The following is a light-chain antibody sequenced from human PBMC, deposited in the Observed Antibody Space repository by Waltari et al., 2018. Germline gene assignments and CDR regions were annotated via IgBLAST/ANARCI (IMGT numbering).Light chain of an antibody. J-gene: IGLJ2*01. V-gene: IGLV1-40*01. CDR2: GNI. Sequence: QSVLTQPPSVSGAPGQRVTISCTGSSSNIGAGYDVHWYQQLPGTAPKLLIYGNINRPSGVPVRFSGSKSGTSASLAITGLQAEDEADYYCQSYDSSLVVFGGGTKLTVL. CDR1: SSNIGAGYD. CDR3: QSYDSSLVV.